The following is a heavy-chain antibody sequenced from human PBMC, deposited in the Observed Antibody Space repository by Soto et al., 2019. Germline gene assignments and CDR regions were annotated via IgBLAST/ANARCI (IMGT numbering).Heavy chain of an antibody. V-gene: IGHV3-21*06. CDR3: ARESEDLTSNFDY. CDR2: ISSTTNYI. CDR1: GFTFTMYS. J-gene: IGHJ4*02. Sequence: PGGSLRLSCAASGFTFTMYSMNWVDQAPGKGLEWVSSISSTTNYIYYGDSMKGRFTISRDNAKNSLYLEMNSLRAEDTAVYYCARESEDLTSNFDYWGQGTLVTVSS. D-gene: IGHD7-27*01.